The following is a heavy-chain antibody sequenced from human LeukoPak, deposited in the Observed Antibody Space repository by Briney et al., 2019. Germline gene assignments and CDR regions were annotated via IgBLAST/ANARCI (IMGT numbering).Heavy chain of an antibody. CDR2: INPNSGGT. D-gene: IGHD3-16*01. J-gene: IGHJ4*02. V-gene: IGHV1-2*02. CDR1: GYTFINFY. CDR3: ARDWGTERVIADN. Sequence: GASVKVSCKASGYTFINFYMYWVRQAPGQGLEWMGWINPNSGGTKYAQKFQDRVTMTRDTSINTAYMELSWLRSDDTAVYYCARDWGTERVIADNWGQGTLVTVSS.